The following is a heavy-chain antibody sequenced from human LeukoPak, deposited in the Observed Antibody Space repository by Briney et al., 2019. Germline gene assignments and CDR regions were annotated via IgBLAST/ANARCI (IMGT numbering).Heavy chain of an antibody. D-gene: IGHD3-9*01. J-gene: IGHJ4*02. Sequence: ASVKVSCKVSGYTLTELSMHWVRQAPGKGLEWMGGFDPEDGETIYAQKFRGRVTMTEDTSTDTAYMELSSLRSEDTAVYYCATSPRRVPSYYDILPFGYWGQGTLVTVSS. CDR1: GYTLTELS. V-gene: IGHV1-24*01. CDR2: FDPEDGET. CDR3: ATSPRRVPSYYDILPFGY.